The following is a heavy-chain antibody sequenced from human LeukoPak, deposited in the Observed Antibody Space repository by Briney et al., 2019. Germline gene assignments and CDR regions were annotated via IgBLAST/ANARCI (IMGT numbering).Heavy chain of an antibody. J-gene: IGHJ4*02. V-gene: IGHV3-23*01. D-gene: IGHD1-26*01. CDR1: GFTFSSYA. Sequence: GGSLRFSCAAPGFTFSSYAMSWVRQAPGKGLEWVSTISGSGGVTYYPDSVRGRFTISRDNSKNTLHLQMDSLRAEDTAIYYCAKWPEGATPKFHYWGQGTLVTVSS. CDR3: AKWPEGATPKFHY. CDR2: ISGSGGVT.